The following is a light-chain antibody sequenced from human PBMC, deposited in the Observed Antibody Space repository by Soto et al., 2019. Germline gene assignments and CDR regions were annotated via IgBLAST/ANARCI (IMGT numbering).Light chain of an antibody. Sequence: DIQMTQSPSSLSASVGDRVTITCRASQFISEYVNWYQQKPGRAPKLLIHAASRLQSGVPSRFSGSGSGTEFTLTISSLQPEDFATYYCQQSYSTPPCTFGQGTKVEMK. CDR1: QFISEY. CDR3: QQSYSTPPCT. CDR2: AAS. J-gene: IGKJ1*01. V-gene: IGKV1-39*01.